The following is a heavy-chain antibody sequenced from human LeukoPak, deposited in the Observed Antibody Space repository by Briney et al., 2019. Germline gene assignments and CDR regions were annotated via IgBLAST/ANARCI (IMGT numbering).Heavy chain of an antibody. V-gene: IGHV4-30-2*01. CDR2: IYHSGST. J-gene: IGHJ5*02. D-gene: IGHD1-7*01. CDR3: AKVSGWNYVGSWFDP. Sequence: PSETLSLTCAVSGGSISSGGYSWSWIRQPPGKGLEWIGYIYHSGSTYYNPSLKSRVTISVDRPKNQFSLKLSSVTAADTAVYYCAKVSGWNYVGSWFDPWGQGTLVTVSS. CDR1: GGSISSGGYS.